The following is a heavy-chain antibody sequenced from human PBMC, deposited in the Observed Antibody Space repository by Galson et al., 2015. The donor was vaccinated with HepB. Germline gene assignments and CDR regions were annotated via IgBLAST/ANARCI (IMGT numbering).Heavy chain of an antibody. D-gene: IGHD2-2*01. CDR3: ARTVVSGARGAFDI. V-gene: IGHV4-4*07. CDR2: ICTSGST. CDR1: GGSITTYY. J-gene: IGHJ3*02. Sequence: ETLSLTCTVSGGSITTYYWSWIRQPAGKGLEWIGRICTSGSTIYNPSLRSRVTMSVDTSKNQFSLNLSSVTAADTAVYFCARTVVSGARGAFDIWGQGTMVTVSS.